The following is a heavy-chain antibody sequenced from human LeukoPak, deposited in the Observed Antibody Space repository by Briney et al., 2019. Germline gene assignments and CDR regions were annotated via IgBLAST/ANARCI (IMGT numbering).Heavy chain of an antibody. CDR2: VNGSGRST. CDR1: GFTFSSYA. CDR3: AKDGGDYDILTGYSYDAFDV. J-gene: IGHJ3*01. D-gene: IGHD3-9*01. V-gene: IGHV3-23*01. Sequence: PGGSLRLSCAASGFTFSSYAMSWVRQAPGKGLEWVSAVNGSGRSTYYADSVKGRFTISRDNSKNTLSLQMNSLRAEDTAVYYCAKDGGDYDILTGYSYDAFDVWGQGTMVTVSS.